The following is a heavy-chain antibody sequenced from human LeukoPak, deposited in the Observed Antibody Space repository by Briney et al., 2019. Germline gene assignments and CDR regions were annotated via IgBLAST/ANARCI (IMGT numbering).Heavy chain of an antibody. V-gene: IGHV3-23*01. CDR2: ISGSGVST. CDR3: AKDLRPYGSGRASDY. Sequence: PGGSLRLSCAASGFTVSTNYMSWVRQAPGKGLEWVSAISGSGVSTYYADSVKGRFTISRDNSKNALFLQMNSLRAEDTAVYYCAKDLRPYGSGRASDYWGQGTLVTVSS. J-gene: IGHJ4*02. CDR1: GFTVSTNY. D-gene: IGHD3-10*01.